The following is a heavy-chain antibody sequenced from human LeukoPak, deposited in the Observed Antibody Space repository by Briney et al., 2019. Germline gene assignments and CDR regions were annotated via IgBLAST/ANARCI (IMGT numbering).Heavy chain of an antibody. CDR1: GGTFSIYT. Sequence: SVTVSCKASGGTFSIYTISWVRQAPGQGLEWMGRVIPILGIANYAQKFQGRVTITADKSTSTAYMELSSLRSEDTAVYYCARSDEDCSSTSCYGGGSSSSYGDYYYGMDVWGQGTTVTVSS. D-gene: IGHD2-2*01. J-gene: IGHJ6*02. V-gene: IGHV1-69*02. CDR2: VIPILGIA. CDR3: ARSDEDCSSTSCYGGGSSSSYGDYYYGMDV.